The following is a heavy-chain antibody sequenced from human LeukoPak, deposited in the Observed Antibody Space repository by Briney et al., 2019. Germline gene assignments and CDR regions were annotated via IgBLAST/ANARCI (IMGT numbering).Heavy chain of an antibody. J-gene: IGHJ6*02. CDR3: AREYCGGGCYHQTTGSHLMLGYGMDV. V-gene: IGHV1-2*02. Sequence: ASVKVSCKASGYTFTGYYMHWVRQAPGQGLEWMGWINPNSGGTNYAQKFQGRVTMTRDTSISTAYMELSRLRSGDTAVYYCAREYCGGGCYHQTTGSHLMLGYGMDVWGQGTTVTVSS. CDR1: GYTFTGYY. CDR2: INPNSGGT. D-gene: IGHD2-21*02.